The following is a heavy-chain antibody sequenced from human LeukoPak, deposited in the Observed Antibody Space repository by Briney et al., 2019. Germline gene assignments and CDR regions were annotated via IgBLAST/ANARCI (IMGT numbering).Heavy chain of an antibody. Sequence: GGSLRLSCAASGFTFSSYGMHWVRQAPGKGLEWVAFIRYDGSNKYYADSVKGRFTISRDNSKNTLYLQMNSLRAEDTAVYYCASYRGWGDLEYYFDYWGQGTLVTVSS. CDR3: ASYRGWGDLEYYFDY. CDR1: GFTFSSYG. V-gene: IGHV3-30*02. J-gene: IGHJ4*02. CDR2: IRYDGSNK. D-gene: IGHD3-16*02.